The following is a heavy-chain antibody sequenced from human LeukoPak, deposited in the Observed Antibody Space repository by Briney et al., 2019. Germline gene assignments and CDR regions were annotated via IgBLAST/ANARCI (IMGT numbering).Heavy chain of an antibody. J-gene: IGHJ4*02. CDR2: VSFGGDT. V-gene: IGHV4-39*07. Sequence: SETLSLTCTVSGASISSSRSYGAWIRQPLGKGLEWIASVSFGGDTYYNPSLKSRVSISVDTSKNIFSLRLTSVTAADTAVYYCARVRGRDGYSDYWGQGILVIVSA. CDR3: ARVRGRDGYSDY. CDR1: GASISSSRSY. D-gene: IGHD5-24*01.